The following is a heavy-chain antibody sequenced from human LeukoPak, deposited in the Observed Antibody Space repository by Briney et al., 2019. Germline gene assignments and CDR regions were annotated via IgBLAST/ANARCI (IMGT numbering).Heavy chain of an antibody. Sequence: GGSLRLSSAAFGSTVSSYGMNWVPQGPGKGLEWVSYISSSSSTIYYADSVKGRFTISRDNAKNSLYLQMNSLRAEDTAVYYCARDAGGCGGDCPSFDYWGQGTLVTVSS. CDR2: ISSSSSTI. D-gene: IGHD2-21*01. CDR1: GSTVSSYG. CDR3: ARDAGGCGGDCPSFDY. V-gene: IGHV3-48*01. J-gene: IGHJ4*02.